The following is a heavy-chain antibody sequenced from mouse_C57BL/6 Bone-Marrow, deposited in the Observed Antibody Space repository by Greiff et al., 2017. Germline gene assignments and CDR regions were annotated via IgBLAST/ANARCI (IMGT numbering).Heavy chain of an antibody. CDR1: GFSLSTSGMG. Sequence: QVTLKESGPGILQSSQTLSLTCSFSGFSLSTSGMGVSWIRQPPGKGLEWLAHIYWDDDKRYNPSLKSRLTISKDTSRNQVFLKITSVDTADTATYYCARRRDYYGGSYHWYFDGWGTGTTVTVSS. V-gene: IGHV8-12*01. CDR3: ARRRDYYGGSYHWYFDG. J-gene: IGHJ1*03. CDR2: IYWDDDK. D-gene: IGHD1-1*01.